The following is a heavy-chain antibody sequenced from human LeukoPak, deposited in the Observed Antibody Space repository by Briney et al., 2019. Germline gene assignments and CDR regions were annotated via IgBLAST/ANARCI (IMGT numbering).Heavy chain of an antibody. Sequence: GGSLRLSCATSGLTFRTYAMTWVRQAPGKGLEWVSAMSASGDETKYADSVKGRFTISRDNSKNTLFLQMNRLRGDDTALYYCARDYKADYWGQGTPVTVSS. V-gene: IGHV3-23*01. D-gene: IGHD1-1*01. CDR2: MSASGDET. CDR3: ARDYKADY. J-gene: IGHJ4*02. CDR1: GLTFRTYA.